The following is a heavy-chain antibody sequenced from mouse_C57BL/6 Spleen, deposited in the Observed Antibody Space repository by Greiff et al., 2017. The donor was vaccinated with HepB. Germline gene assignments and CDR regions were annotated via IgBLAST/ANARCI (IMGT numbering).Heavy chain of an antibody. D-gene: IGHD1-1*01. Sequence: VKLMESGAELAKPGASVKLSCKASGYTFTSYWMHWVKQRPGQGLEWIGYINPSSGYTKYNQKFKSKATLTVDKPSSTAYMQLSSLTSEDSAVYYCARPDYYGSSPFFAYWGQGTLVTVSA. CDR2: INPSSGYT. J-gene: IGHJ3*01. CDR1: GYTFTSYW. V-gene: IGHV1-7*01. CDR3: ARPDYYGSSPFFAY.